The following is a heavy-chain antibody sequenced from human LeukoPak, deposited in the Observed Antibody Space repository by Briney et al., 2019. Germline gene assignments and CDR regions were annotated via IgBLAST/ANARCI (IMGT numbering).Heavy chain of an antibody. CDR3: ARVFYSWRTFDY. CDR1: GYTFTSYG. V-gene: IGHV1-18*01. CDR2: ISAYNGNT. D-gene: IGHD1-7*01. Sequence: EASVKVSCKASGYTFTSYGISWVRQAPGQGLEWMGWISAYNGNTNYAQKLQGRVTMTTDTSTSAAYMELRSLRSDDTAVYYCARVFYSWRTFDYWGQGTLVTVSS. J-gene: IGHJ4*02.